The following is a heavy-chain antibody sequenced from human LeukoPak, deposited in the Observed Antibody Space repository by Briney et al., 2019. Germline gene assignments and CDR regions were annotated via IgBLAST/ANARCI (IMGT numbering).Heavy chain of an antibody. D-gene: IGHD3-22*01. CDR2: IIPIFGTA. CDR3: ARGGYYDSSGYSLFDY. CDR1: GGTFSSYA. J-gene: IGHJ4*02. Sequence: SVKVSCKASGGTFSSYAISWVRQAPGQGLEWMGGIIPIFGTANYAQKFQGRDTITTDESTSTAYMELSSRRSEDTAVYYCARGGYYDSSGYSLFDYWGQGTLVTVFS. V-gene: IGHV1-69*05.